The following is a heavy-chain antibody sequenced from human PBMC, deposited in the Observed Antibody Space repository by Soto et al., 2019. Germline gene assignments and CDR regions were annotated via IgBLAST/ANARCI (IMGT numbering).Heavy chain of an antibody. CDR2: TYYRSKWYN. CDR3: ARDXWAFIPINYYYYYGMDV. CDR1: GDSVSSSSAA. J-gene: IGHJ6*02. Sequence: SQTHSLTCAISGDSVSSSSAAWNWIRQSPSRGLEWLGRTYYRSKWYNDYAVSVKSRITINPDTSKNQFSLQLNSVTPEDTAVYYCARDXWAFIPINYYYYYGMDVWGQGTTVTVSS. V-gene: IGHV6-1*01.